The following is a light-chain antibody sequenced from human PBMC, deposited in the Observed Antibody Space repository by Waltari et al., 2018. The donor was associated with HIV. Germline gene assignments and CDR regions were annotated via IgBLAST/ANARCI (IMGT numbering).Light chain of an antibody. Sequence: QSALTQPTSVSGSPGQSIAISCTGSSSDVGSHKYVSWYQQHPGKVPKLIIYEVSNRPSGISDRFSGSKSGNTASLTIFGLQAEDEADYYCSSDTTKTTVLFGGGTKLTVL. J-gene: IGLJ2*01. CDR1: SSDVGSHKY. CDR2: EVS. V-gene: IGLV2-14*03. CDR3: SSDTTKTTVL.